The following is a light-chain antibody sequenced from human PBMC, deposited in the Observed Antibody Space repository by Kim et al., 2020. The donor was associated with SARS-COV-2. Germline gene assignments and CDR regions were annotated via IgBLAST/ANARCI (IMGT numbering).Light chain of an antibody. CDR2: KNN. CDR3: AAWDDSLSGQV. J-gene: IGLJ3*02. V-gene: IGLV1-47*01. CDR1: HPKHESNF. Sequence: GQWVTMSCAGRHPKHESNFVYCYQQLPGAAPKALSFKNNPRPSGAPDRFSGSKSGTSASLAISGLRSEDEADYYCAAWDDSLSGQVFGGGTKVTV.